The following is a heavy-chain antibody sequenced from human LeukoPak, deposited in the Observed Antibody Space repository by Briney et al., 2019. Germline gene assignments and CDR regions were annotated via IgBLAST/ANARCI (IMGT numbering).Heavy chain of an antibody. CDR2: IYSGGRT. D-gene: IGHD1-26*01. CDR1: GFTVSSDY. CDR3: ARESGSYYGVTLDY. J-gene: IGHJ4*02. V-gene: IGHV3-66*01. Sequence: GGSLRLSCAASGFTVSSDYMSWVRQAPGKGLEWVSVIYSGGRTEYADSVKGRFTISRDNSKNTLYLQMNSLRAEDTAVYYCARESGSYYGVTLDYWGQGTLVTVSS.